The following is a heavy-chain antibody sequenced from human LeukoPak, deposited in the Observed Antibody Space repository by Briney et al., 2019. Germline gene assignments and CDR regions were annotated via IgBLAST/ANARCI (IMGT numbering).Heavy chain of an antibody. V-gene: IGHV3-7*01. CDR1: GFTFSSYW. CDR3: ARGVVVPAALLYYYYYYMDV. Sequence: GGSLRLSCAASGFTFSSYWMSWVHQAPGKGLEWVANIKQDGSEKYYVDSVKGRFTISRDNAKNSLYLQMNSLRAEDTAVYYCARGVVVPAALLYYYYYYMDVWGKGTTVTVSS. J-gene: IGHJ6*03. D-gene: IGHD2-2*01. CDR2: IKQDGSEK.